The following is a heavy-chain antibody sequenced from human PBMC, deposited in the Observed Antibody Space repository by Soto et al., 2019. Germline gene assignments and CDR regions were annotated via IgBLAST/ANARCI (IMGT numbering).Heavy chain of an antibody. CDR2: ISGSGGST. J-gene: IGHJ6*04. CDR3: AKGISSSRSSRGYDV. CDR1: GFTFSSYA. V-gene: IGHV3-23*01. Sequence: PGGSLRLSCAASGFTFSSYAMSGVRQAPGQGLEWVSGISGSGGSTNYADSGKGRFTISRDNAKNTLYLQMNSLRAEDTAVYYCAKGISSSRSSRGYDVWGKGNTVTVCS. D-gene: IGHD2-2*01.